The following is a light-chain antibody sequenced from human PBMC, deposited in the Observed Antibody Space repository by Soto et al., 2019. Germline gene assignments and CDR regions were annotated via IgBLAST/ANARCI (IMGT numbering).Light chain of an antibody. CDR1: QSVLSTY. Sequence: ELVLTQSPGTLSLSPGERATLSCRASQSVLSTYLGWYRQKPGQAPRLLIYGASSRATGVPDRFSGSGSGTDFTLTISRLEPEDVAVYYCQQYDTSRMYIFGQGTKLEIK. V-gene: IGKV3-20*01. CDR3: QQYDTSRMYI. CDR2: GAS. J-gene: IGKJ2*01.